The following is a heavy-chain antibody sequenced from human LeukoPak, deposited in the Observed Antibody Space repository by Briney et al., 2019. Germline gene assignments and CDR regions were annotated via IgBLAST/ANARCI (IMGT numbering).Heavy chain of an antibody. V-gene: IGHV4-34*01. J-gene: IGHJ4*02. CDR3: AREGWSFFDY. D-gene: IGHD2-15*01. Sequence: SETLCLTCAVYGGSFSGYYWSWIRQPPGKGLEWIGEINHSGSTNYNPSLKSRVTISVDTSKNQFSLKLSSVTAADTAVYYCAREGWSFFDYWGQGTLVTVSS. CDR2: INHSGST. CDR1: GGSFSGYY.